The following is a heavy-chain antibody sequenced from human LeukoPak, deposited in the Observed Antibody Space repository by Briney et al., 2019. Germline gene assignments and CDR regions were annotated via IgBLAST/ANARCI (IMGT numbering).Heavy chain of an antibody. V-gene: IGHV3-23*01. D-gene: IGHD1-1*01. J-gene: IGHJ4*02. CDR1: GFTFSSYA. Sequence: GGSLRLSCAASGFTFSSYAMSWVRQAPGKGLEWVSAISGSGGSTYYADSVKGRFTISRDNSKNTLDLQMKSLRAEDTAIYYCAKACTTAVRQPFDSWGQGTLVTVSS. CDR3: AKACTTAVRQPFDS. CDR2: ISGSGGST.